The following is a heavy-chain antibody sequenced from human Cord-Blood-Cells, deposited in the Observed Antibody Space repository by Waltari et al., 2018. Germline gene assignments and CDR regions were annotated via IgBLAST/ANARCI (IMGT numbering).Heavy chain of an antibody. Sequence: QMQLVQSGPEVKKPGTSVKVSCKASGFNFTSSAMQWVRQARGQRLEWIGWIVVGSGNTNYAQKFQERVTITRDMSTSTAYMELSSLRSEDTAVYYCAAGRPGYSSSWYYAFDIWGQGTMVTVSS. CDR3: AAGRPGYSSSWYYAFDI. V-gene: IGHV1-58*02. CDR2: IVVGSGNT. D-gene: IGHD6-13*01. J-gene: IGHJ3*02. CDR1: GFNFTSSA.